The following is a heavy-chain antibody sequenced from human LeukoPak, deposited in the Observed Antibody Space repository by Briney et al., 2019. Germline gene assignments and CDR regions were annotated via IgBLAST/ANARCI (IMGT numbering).Heavy chain of an antibody. CDR1: GFTFSDSY. Sequence: PGGPLRLSCAASGFTFSDSYMSWIRQAPGKGLEWVSYISSSGSIIYYTDSVKGRFTISRDNAKNSLYLQMNSLRAEDTAVYYCARGGGYSSHIDYWGQGTLVTVSS. V-gene: IGHV3-11*01. CDR2: ISSSGSII. CDR3: ARGGGYSSHIDY. J-gene: IGHJ4*02. D-gene: IGHD5-18*01.